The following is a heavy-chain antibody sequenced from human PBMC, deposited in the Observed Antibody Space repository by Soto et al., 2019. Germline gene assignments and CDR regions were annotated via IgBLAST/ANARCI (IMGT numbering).Heavy chain of an antibody. CDR3: ARDGREAAGIDV. J-gene: IGHJ6*02. CDR2: IYYRGNT. Sequence: QVQLQESGPGLVKPSETLSLTCTVSGGSISSHYWSWVRQAPGKELEWIGCIYYRGNTFYNPSLKSRGTISVDTSNNQFSLKLDSVTTADTAVYYCARDGREAAGIDVWGQGTTVTVSS. D-gene: IGHD1-26*01. CDR1: GGSISSHY. V-gene: IGHV4-59*11.